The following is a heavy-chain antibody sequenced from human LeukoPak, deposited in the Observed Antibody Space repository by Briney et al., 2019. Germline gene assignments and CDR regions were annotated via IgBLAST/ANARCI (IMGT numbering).Heavy chain of an antibody. D-gene: IGHD5-18*01. J-gene: IGHJ4*02. V-gene: IGHV1-3*01. CDR3: ARDLDRYSYGIFDY. CDR1: GYTFTNYA. Sequence: ASVTVSCKASGYTFTNYAMHWVRQAPGQRLEWMGWINAGNGNTKYSQKFQGRVTITRDTSASTAYMELSSLRSEDTAVYYCARDLDRYSYGIFDYWGQGTLVTVSS. CDR2: INAGNGNT.